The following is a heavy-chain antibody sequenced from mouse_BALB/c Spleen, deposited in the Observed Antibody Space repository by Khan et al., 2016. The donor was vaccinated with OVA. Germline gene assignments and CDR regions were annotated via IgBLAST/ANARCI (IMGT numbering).Heavy chain of an antibody. V-gene: IGHV5-6-4*01. J-gene: IGHJ4*01. D-gene: IGHD2-1*01. CDR3: ARGECYYGNPYAMDY. CDR1: GFTFSSYT. Sequence: EVQLVESGGGLVKPGGSLKLSCAASGFTFSSYTMSWVRQTPEKRLEWVATISSGGTYIYYLDSVKGRFTISRDNAKTTLYLQMTSLKAEDTAMDYCARGECYYGNPYAMDYWGQGTSVTVSS. CDR2: ISSGGTYI.